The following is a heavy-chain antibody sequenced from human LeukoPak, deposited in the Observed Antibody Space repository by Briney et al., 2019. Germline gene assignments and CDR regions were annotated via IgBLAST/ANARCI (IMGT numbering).Heavy chain of an antibody. CDR1: ILTFTADV. CDR3: ARVAGRIQIWPQPFGDGMDV. D-gene: IGHD5-18*01. J-gene: IGHJ6*02. Sequence: GGSLRLSCAASILTFTADVMGWVRQAPGKGLECISAISRSGGRTYYADSVKGRFTISRDNSRNTLYLQMNSLRLEDTAIYYCARVAGRIQIWPQPFGDGMDVWGQGTTVTVSS. CDR2: ISRSGGRT. V-gene: IGHV3-23*01.